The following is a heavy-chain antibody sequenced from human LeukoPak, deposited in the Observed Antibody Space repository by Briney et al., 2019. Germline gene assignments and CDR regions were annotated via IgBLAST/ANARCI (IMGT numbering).Heavy chain of an antibody. J-gene: IGHJ4*02. CDR2: IRSKTNSYAT. D-gene: IGHD2-2*01. CDR3: TSGGYCTSTSCYGVY. Sequence: GGSLRLSCAASGFTFSGSAMHWVRQASGKGLDWVGRIRSKTNSYATAYAASVKGRFTISRDDSENTAYLQMNSLKTEDTGVYYCTSGGYCTSTSCYGVYWGQGTLVTVSS. CDR1: GFTFSGSA. V-gene: IGHV3-73*01.